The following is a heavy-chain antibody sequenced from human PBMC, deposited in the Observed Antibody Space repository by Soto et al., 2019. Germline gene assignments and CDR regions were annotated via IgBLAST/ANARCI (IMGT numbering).Heavy chain of an antibody. Sequence: GGSLRLSCAASGFTFSSYSMNWVRQAPGKGLEWVSAISGSGGSTYYADSVKGRFTISRDNSKNTLYLQMNSLRAEDTAVYYCAREVVPAAIYYYYYGMDVWGQGTTVTVSS. V-gene: IGHV3-23*01. CDR3: AREVVPAAIYYYYYGMDV. D-gene: IGHD2-2*01. CDR2: ISGSGGST. J-gene: IGHJ6*02. CDR1: GFTFSSYS.